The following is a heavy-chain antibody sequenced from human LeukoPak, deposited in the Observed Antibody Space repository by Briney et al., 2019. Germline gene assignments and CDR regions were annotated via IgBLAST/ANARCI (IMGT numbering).Heavy chain of an antibody. Sequence: ASVTVSCTASGYTFTSYGISWVRQAPGQGLERMGWISAYNGNTNYEQKLQGRVTMTTDASTSTAYLELRSLRSDDAAVYYCSRCPTTGTTLRWFYPWGQGTLVTVSS. V-gene: IGHV1-18*04. CDR2: ISAYNGNT. CDR3: SRCPTTGTTLRWFYP. D-gene: IGHD1-1*01. CDR1: GYTFTSYG. J-gene: IGHJ5*02.